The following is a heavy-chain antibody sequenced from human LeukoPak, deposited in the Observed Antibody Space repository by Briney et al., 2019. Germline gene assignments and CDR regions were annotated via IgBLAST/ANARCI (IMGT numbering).Heavy chain of an antibody. CDR3: ARSDYSSGYNYYFDY. CDR1: GFTFSSYW. J-gene: IGHJ4*02. V-gene: IGHV3-7*01. D-gene: IGHD6-19*01. Sequence: PGGSLRLSCAASGFTFSSYWMSWVRQAPGKGLGWVANIKQDGSEKYYVDSVKGRFTISRDNAKNSMYLQMNSLRAEDTAVYYCARSDYSSGYNYYFDYWGQGTLVTVSS. CDR2: IKQDGSEK.